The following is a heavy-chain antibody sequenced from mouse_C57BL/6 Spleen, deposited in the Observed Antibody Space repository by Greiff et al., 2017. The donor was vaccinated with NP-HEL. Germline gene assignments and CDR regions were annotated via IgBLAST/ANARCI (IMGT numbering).Heavy chain of an antibody. CDR2: IYPGNSDT. CDR3: TRLGREGYYYAMDY. CDR1: GYTFTSYW. Sequence: EVQLQQSGTVLARPGASVKMSCKTSGYTFTSYWMHWVKQRPGQGLEWIGAIYPGNSDTSYNQKFKGKAKLTAVTSASTSYMELSSLTNEDSAVYYCTRLGREGYYYAMDYWGQGTSVTVSS. D-gene: IGHD4-1*01. V-gene: IGHV1-5*01. J-gene: IGHJ4*01.